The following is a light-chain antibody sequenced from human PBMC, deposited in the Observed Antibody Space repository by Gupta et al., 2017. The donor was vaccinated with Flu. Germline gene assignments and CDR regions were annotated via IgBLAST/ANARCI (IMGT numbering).Light chain of an antibody. CDR1: QSISRY. V-gene: IGKV1-39*01. J-gene: IGKJ3*01. CDR3: QQSYSTPLFT. Sequence: SSLSASVGDRVTITCRASQSISRYLNWYQQKPGKAPKLLIYAASSLQSGVPSRFSGGGYGTDFTLTISSLQPEDSATYYCQQSYSTPLFTFGPGTKVDIK. CDR2: AAS.